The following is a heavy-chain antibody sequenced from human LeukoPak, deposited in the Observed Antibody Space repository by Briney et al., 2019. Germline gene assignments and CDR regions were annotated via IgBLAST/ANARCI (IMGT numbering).Heavy chain of an antibody. J-gene: IGHJ5*02. CDR3: ARGPLEYCSGGSCYSGRNWFDP. Sequence: ASVKVSCKASGYTFTSYYMHWVRQAPGQGLEWMGWINPNTGGTNYAQTFQGRVTMTRDTSISTAYIQLTRLRSDETAVYYCARGPLEYCSGGSCYSGRNWFDPWGQGTLVTVSS. CDR2: INPNTGGT. CDR1: GYTFTSYY. V-gene: IGHV1-2*02. D-gene: IGHD2-15*01.